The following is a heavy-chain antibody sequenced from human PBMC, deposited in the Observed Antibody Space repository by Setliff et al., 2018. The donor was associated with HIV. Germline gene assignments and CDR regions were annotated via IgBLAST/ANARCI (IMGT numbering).Heavy chain of an antibody. J-gene: IGHJ4*02. D-gene: IGHD3-16*01. V-gene: IGHV4-61*02. CDR2: IYISGTP. CDR1: GGSISSGDIY. CDR3: ARGGGSGANSFFDY. Sequence: SETLSLTCSVSGGSISSGDIYWNWIRQPAGKGLEWIGRIYISGTPNYNPSLKSRISISVDTSKNQFSLKLSSVTAADTAMYYCARGGGSGANSFFDYWGQGILVTVS.